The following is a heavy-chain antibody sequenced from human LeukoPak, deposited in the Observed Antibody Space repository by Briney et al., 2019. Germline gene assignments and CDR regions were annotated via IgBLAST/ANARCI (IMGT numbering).Heavy chain of an antibody. Sequence: ASVKVSCKASGYTVTSCGLIWVRQPPAQGLGWMGWISAYNGNTNYAQKLQGRVTMTTDTSTSTAYMELRSLRSDDTAVYCCARDLGSYYFDYWGQGTLVTVSS. CDR3: ARDLGSYYFDY. V-gene: IGHV1-18*01. D-gene: IGHD3-16*01. J-gene: IGHJ4*02. CDR2: ISAYNGNT. CDR1: GYTVTSCG.